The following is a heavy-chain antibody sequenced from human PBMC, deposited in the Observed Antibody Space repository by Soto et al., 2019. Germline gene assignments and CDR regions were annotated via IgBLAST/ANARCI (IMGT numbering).Heavy chain of an antibody. D-gene: IGHD5-18*01. CDR2: IYHSGNT. CDR3: PRHEWLQLWLVTEY. J-gene: IGHJ4*02. Sequence: SETLSLTCSVSGDSIGSSTNYWGWIRQPPGKGLEWIGTIYHSGNTYYNPTLKSRVAISVDMSKNQFSLRLNSVTAADTAVYYCPRHEWLQLWLVTEYWGQGAPVTVSS. CDR1: GDSIGSSTNY. V-gene: IGHV4-39*01.